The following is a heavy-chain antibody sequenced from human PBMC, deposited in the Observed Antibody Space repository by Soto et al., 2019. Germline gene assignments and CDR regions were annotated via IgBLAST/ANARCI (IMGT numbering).Heavy chain of an antibody. J-gene: IGHJ4*02. CDR3: ARDLGYCSNGVCYHGGYFDH. CDR1: GGSISTYY. D-gene: IGHD2-8*01. CDR2: MYYSGST. Sequence: QVQLQESGPGLVKPSETLSLTCTVSGGSISTYYWSWIRQPPGKGLEWIGYMYYSGSTNYNPSLKSRVTISVDTSKNQFSLKLSSVTAADTAVYYCARDLGYCSNGVCYHGGYFDHWGQGTLVTVSS. V-gene: IGHV4-59*01.